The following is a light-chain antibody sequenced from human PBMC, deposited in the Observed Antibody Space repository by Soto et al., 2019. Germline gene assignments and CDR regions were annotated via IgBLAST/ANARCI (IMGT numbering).Light chain of an antibody. CDR2: DAS. J-gene: IGKJ5*01. V-gene: IGKV3D-20*01. CDR3: QQYGNAPIT. Sequence: EIVLSQSPATLSLSPGEGATLSCGASESVYSSYVAWYQQKPGLAPRLLIYDASNRATGIPDRCSGSGSGTDYILTINRLEPEDFAVYYCQQYGNAPITFGQGTRLEIK. CDR1: ESVYSSY.